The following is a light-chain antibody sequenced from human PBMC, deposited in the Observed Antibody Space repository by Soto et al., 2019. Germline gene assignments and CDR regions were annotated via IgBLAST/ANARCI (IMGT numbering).Light chain of an antibody. CDR2: AAS. CDR3: QQYNSYPWT. V-gene: IGKV1D-16*01. J-gene: IGKJ1*01. Sequence: DIQMTQSPSSVSASVGDRVTISCRASQGIDSWLAWYQQKPGKAPKLLIFAASSLQSGVPSRFSGSRSGPDFTLTISSLQPEDFATYYCQQYNSYPWTFGQGTKVDIK. CDR1: QGIDSW.